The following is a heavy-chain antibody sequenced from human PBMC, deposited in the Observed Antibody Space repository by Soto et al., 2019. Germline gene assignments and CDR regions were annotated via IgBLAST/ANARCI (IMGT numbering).Heavy chain of an antibody. CDR3: ARHGRLVGATVDY. V-gene: IGHV5-10-1*01. Sequence: GESLKISCKGSGYSFTDYWITWVRQMPGKGLERMGRIDPTDSYTNYSPSLQGHVTISADRSITTAYLQWSGLKASDTAMYYCARHGRLVGATVDYWGQGTLVTVSS. J-gene: IGHJ4*02. CDR1: GYSFTDYW. D-gene: IGHD1-26*01. CDR2: IDPTDSYT.